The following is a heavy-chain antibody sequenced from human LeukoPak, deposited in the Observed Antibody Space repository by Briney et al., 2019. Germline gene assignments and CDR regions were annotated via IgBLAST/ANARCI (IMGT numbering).Heavy chain of an antibody. D-gene: IGHD5-18*01. CDR1: GGSISSSSYY. J-gene: IGHJ3*02. Sequence: SETLSLTCTVSGGSISSSSYYWGWIRQPPGKGLEWIGSIYYSGSTYYNPSLKSRVTISVDTSKNQFSLKLSSVTAADTAVYYCARLSGYSYQKGAFDIWGQGTMVTVSS. V-gene: IGHV4-39*01. CDR3: ARLSGYSYQKGAFDI. CDR2: IYYSGST.